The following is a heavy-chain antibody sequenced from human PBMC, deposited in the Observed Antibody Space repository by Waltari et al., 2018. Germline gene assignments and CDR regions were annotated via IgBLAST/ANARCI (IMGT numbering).Heavy chain of an antibody. CDR1: GFRFDDYA. Sequence: EVQLMTSGGGLVQPGRSLRLACVGSGFRFDDYAMYWVRQRPGKGLEWLSGIGWNMGAIGYADSVRGRFSTYRDNARKSLYLQMGRLRPEDTALYYCVKGGWGFGAFYEQHWGQGIQVTVSS. D-gene: IGHD3-10*01. J-gene: IGHJ4*02. CDR2: IGWNMGAI. V-gene: IGHV3-9*01. CDR3: VKGGWGFGAFYEQH.